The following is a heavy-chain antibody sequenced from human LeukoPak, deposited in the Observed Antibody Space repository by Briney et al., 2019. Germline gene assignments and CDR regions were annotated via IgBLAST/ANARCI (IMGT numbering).Heavy chain of an antibody. CDR3: ARVPPRNYDSSGYYYVGHYFDY. CDR1: GYSISSGYY. J-gene: IGHJ4*02. CDR2: IYHSGST. D-gene: IGHD3-22*01. Sequence: SPSKTLSLTCTVSGYSISSGYYWGWIRQPPGKGLEWIGSIYHSGSTYNNPSLKSRVTISVDTSKNQFSLKLSSVTAADTAVYYCARVPPRNYDSSGYYYVGHYFDYWGQGTLVTVSS. V-gene: IGHV4-38-2*02.